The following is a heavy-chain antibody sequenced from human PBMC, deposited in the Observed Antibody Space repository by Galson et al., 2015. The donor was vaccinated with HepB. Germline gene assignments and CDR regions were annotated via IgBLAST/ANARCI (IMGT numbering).Heavy chain of an antibody. J-gene: IGHJ4*02. V-gene: IGHV3-30-3*01. CDR1: GFTFNTYA. CDR3: AGDFPYFDY. Sequence: SLRLSCAASGFTFNTYAMHWVRQAPGKGLEWVAVISYDGSNKYCADSVKGRFTISRDNSKNTLFLQMNSLRAEDTAVYYCAGDFPYFDYWGQGTLVTVSS. CDR2: ISYDGSNK.